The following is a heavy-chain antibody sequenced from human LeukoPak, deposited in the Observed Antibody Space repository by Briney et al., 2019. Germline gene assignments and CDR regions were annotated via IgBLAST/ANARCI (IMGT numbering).Heavy chain of an antibody. D-gene: IGHD2-2*01. V-gene: IGHV3-21*06. Sequence: PGGSLRLSCAASGFTFSSYSMNWVRQAPGKGLEWVSSISSSSSYIYYADSVKGRFTISRDNAKNSLYLQMNSLRAEDTAVYYCATCTRSTDDAFDIWGQETMVTVSS. J-gene: IGHJ3*02. CDR2: ISSSSSYI. CDR1: GFTFSSYS. CDR3: ATCTRSTDDAFDI.